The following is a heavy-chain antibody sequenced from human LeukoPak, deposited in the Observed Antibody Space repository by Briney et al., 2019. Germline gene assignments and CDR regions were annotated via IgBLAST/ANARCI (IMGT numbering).Heavy chain of an antibody. J-gene: IGHJ4*02. D-gene: IGHD4-17*01. Sequence: GASVKVSCKASGYTFTSYGISWVRQAPGQGLEWMGWISAYNGNTNYAQKFQGRVTMTEDTSTDTAYMELSSLRSEDTAVYYCATDRYGDYVGYWGQGTLVTVSS. CDR1: GYTFTSYG. V-gene: IGHV1-18*01. CDR3: ATDRYGDYVGY. CDR2: ISAYNGNT.